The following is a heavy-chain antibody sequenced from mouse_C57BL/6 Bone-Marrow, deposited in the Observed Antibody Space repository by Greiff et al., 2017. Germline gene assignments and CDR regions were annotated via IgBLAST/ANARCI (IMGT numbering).Heavy chain of an antibody. Sequence: EVKVVESGGDLVKPGGSLKLSCAASGFTFSSYGMSWVRQTPDKRLEWVATISSGGSYTYYPDSVKGRFTISRDNAKNTLSLQMSRMKSEDTAMYYCARHCYGGSFDYWGQGTTLTVSS. CDR3: ARHCYGGSFDY. CDR2: ISSGGSYT. V-gene: IGHV5-6*01. D-gene: IGHD1-1*02. CDR1: GFTFSSYG. J-gene: IGHJ2*01.